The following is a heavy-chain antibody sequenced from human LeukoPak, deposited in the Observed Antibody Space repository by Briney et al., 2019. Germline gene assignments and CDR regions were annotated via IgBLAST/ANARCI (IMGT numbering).Heavy chain of an antibody. Sequence: GGSLRLSCAASGFTFSSYAMSWVRQAPGKGLEWVSAISGSGGSTYYADSVKGRFTISRDNSKNTLYLQMNSLRAEDTTVYYCANTGHYDFWSGYYPAYYFDYWGQGTLVTVSS. CDR2: ISGSGGST. D-gene: IGHD3-3*01. CDR1: GFTFSSYA. CDR3: ANTGHYDFWSGYYPAYYFDY. V-gene: IGHV3-23*01. J-gene: IGHJ4*02.